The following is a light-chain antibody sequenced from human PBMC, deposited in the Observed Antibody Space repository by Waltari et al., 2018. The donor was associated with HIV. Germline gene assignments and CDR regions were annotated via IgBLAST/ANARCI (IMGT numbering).Light chain of an antibody. Sequence: DIQLTQSPSFLSASVGDRVTITCRASQCVSSSLAWYQQKPGKAPKLLIYAASTLQSGVPSRFSGSGSGTEFTLTISSLQPEDFATYYCQQLNSFPLTFGGGTKVEIK. CDR2: AAS. J-gene: IGKJ4*01. V-gene: IGKV1-9*01. CDR1: QCVSSS. CDR3: QQLNSFPLT.